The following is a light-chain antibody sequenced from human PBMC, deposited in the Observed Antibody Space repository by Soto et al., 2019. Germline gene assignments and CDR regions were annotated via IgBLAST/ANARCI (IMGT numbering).Light chain of an antibody. CDR2: KAS. V-gene: IGKV1-5*03. J-gene: IGKJ2*01. CDR1: QSISSW. CDR3: QQYNSYSYP. Sequence: DIQMTQSPSTLSASVGDRVTITCRASQSISSWLAWYQQKPGKAPKLLIYKASSLESGVPSRFSGSGSGTEFPLTISSLQPDDFATYYCQQYNSYSYPFGQGTKLEIK.